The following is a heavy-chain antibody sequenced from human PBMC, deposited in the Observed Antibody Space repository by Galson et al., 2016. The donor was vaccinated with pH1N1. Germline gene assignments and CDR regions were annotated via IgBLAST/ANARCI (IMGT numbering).Heavy chain of an antibody. CDR3: ARGRGAVGSVYYGSPIEH. CDR1: GFSFSDYY. V-gene: IGHV3-11*01. CDR2: ISNRGGSI. Sequence: SLRLSCAASGFSFSDYYMTWIRQTPGKGLEWIAYISNRGGSIHYADSVRGRFTISRDSARNSLYLQMSSLRADDTALYYCARGRGAVGSVYYGSPIEHWGQGTLVTVSS. J-gene: IGHJ1*01. D-gene: IGHD5/OR15-5a*01.